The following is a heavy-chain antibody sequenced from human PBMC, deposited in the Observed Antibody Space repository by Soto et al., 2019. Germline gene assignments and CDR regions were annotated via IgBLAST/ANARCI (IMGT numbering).Heavy chain of an antibody. V-gene: IGHV3-43*01. CDR1: GFTFEDYT. CDR2: ISWDGGST. J-gene: IGHJ5*01. D-gene: IGHD7-27*01. Sequence: DVQLVESGGDVVQPGGSLRLSCAASGFTFEDYTIHWVRQAPGKGLEWVSLISWDGGSTYFADSVKGRFTSSRDNSKNSLYLQMNSLKTEDTAFYYCAKDGSQKDGDGNWFDSWGQGTLVTVSS. CDR3: AKDGSQKDGDGNWFDS.